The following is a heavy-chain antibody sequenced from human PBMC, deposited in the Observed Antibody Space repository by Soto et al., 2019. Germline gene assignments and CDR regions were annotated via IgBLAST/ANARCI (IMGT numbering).Heavy chain of an antibody. CDR1: GYTFTSYA. CDR3: ARDPIAVALSGDYYYYYYGMDV. Sequence: GASVKVSCKASGYTFTSYATHWVRQAPGQRLEWMGWINAGNGNTKYSQKFQGRVTITRDTSASTAYMELSSLRSEDTAVYYCARDPIAVALSGDYYYYYYGMDVWGQGTTVTVSS. D-gene: IGHD6-19*01. J-gene: IGHJ6*02. V-gene: IGHV1-3*01. CDR2: INAGNGNT.